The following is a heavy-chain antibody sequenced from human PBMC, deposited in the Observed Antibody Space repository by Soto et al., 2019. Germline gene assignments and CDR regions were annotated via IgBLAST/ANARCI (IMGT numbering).Heavy chain of an antibody. V-gene: IGHV3-9*02. D-gene: IGHD1-1*01. CDR3: ARGVRQWAPDS. CDR1: GFFPDYYA. Sequence: EVQLVESGGGLAQPGMPLRLSCVGSGFFPDYYAMHWVRQAPGKGLEWVAGITWANGEIGYADSVKGRFTLSRDKAKNSLFLQVDSLRPDDTASYYCARGVRQWAPDSWGQGTLVIVSS. J-gene: IGHJ4*02. CDR2: ITWANGEI.